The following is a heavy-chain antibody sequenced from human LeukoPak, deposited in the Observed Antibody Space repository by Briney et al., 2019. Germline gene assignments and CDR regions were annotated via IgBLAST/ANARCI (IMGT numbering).Heavy chain of an antibody. CDR2: FDPEDGET. CDR3: AIGLLWFGETTKGGDY. J-gene: IGHJ4*02. Sequence: ASVKVSCKVSGYTLTELSMHWVRQAPGKGLEWMGGFDPEDGETIYAQKFQGRVTMTEDTSTDTAYMELSSLRSEDTAVYYCAIGLLWFGETTKGGDYWGQGTLVTVSS. CDR1: GYTLTELS. D-gene: IGHD3-10*01. V-gene: IGHV1-24*01.